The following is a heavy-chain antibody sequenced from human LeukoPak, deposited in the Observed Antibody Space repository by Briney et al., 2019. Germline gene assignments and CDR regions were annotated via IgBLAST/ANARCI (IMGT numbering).Heavy chain of an antibody. V-gene: IGHV4-34*01. CDR2: IDHSGST. CDR1: GRSWSDDL. Sequence: PSHTLSLGCAVAGRSWSDDLWTRVRQFPFYGLDWIGEIDHSGSTNYNPSLKSRVSMSFDTSKNQFSLQLTSVTAADTAVYFCARGFIAVAGTALNWFDPWGPGTLVTVSS. CDR3: ARGFIAVAGTALNWFDP. D-gene: IGHD6-19*01. J-gene: IGHJ5*02.